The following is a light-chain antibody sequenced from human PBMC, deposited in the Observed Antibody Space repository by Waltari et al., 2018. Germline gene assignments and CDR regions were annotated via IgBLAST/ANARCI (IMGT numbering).Light chain of an antibody. CDR2: SAF. CDR3: QQSYSLPLT. CDR1: RTISND. Sequence: DIQMTQSPSSLSASLEDRVTITCRASRTISNDLNWYQQKPGKAPKLLIYSAFRLQSGVPSRFSGGGSGTGFTLTISSLQAEDFATYYCQQSYSLPLTFGRGTKVEMK. J-gene: IGKJ4*01. V-gene: IGKV1-39*01.